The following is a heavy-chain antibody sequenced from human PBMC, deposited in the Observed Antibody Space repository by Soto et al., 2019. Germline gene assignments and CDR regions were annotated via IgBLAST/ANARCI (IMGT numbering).Heavy chain of an antibody. V-gene: IGHV3-23*01. CDR2: ISGSGGST. Sequence: EVQLLESGGGLVQPGGSLRLSCAASGFTFSDFAMNWVRQAPGKGLEWVSTISGSGGSTYYADAVKVRFTISRDNSKNTLYLQMNSRRAEDTAVYYCAKSAGSIVGALDYWGQGTLVTVSS. J-gene: IGHJ4*02. CDR3: AKSAGSIVGALDY. CDR1: GFTFSDFA. D-gene: IGHD1-26*01.